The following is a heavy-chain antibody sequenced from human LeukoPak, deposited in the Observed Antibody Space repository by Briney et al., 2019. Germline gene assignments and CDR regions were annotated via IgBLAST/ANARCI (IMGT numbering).Heavy chain of an antibody. CDR3: AKGLLWPPKNFDY. Sequence: GSLRLSCAASGFTFSSYAMSWVRQAPGKGLEWVSAISGSGGSTYYADSVKGRYTISRDNSKNTLYLQMDSLRAEDTAVYYCAKGLLWPPKNFDYWGQGTLVTVSS. D-gene: IGHD3-10*01. J-gene: IGHJ4*02. V-gene: IGHV3-23*01. CDR2: ISGSGGST. CDR1: GFTFSSYA.